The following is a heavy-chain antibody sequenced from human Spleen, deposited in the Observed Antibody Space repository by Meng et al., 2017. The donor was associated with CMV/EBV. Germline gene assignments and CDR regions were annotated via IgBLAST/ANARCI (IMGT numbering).Heavy chain of an antibody. CDR1: GFTFTNYA. V-gene: IGHV3-23*01. J-gene: IGHJ4*02. CDR2: MSGSGGST. CDR3: AKDLSDGYNYRIDY. D-gene: IGHD5-24*01. Sequence: SGFTFTNYAMSWVRQAPGKGMEWVSVMSGSGGSTYYADSVKGRFTISRDNSKNTLYLQMNSLRAEDTAVYYCAKDLSDGYNYRIDYWGQGTLVTVSS.